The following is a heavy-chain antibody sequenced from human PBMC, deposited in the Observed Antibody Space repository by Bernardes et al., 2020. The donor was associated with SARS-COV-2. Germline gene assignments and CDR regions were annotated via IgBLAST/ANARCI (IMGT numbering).Heavy chain of an antibody. Sequence: GGSLRLSCVASGFTFSSYGMHWVRQGPGKGLEWVASISTSINYIYYADSLMGRLTISRDNGKNSLFLQMNSLRAEDTAVYFCARRIGNSLAAFDIWGRGTMVTVSS. V-gene: IGHV3-21*01. D-gene: IGHD1-26*01. CDR3: ARRIGNSLAAFDI. CDR2: ISTSINYI. CDR1: GFTFSSYG. J-gene: IGHJ3*02.